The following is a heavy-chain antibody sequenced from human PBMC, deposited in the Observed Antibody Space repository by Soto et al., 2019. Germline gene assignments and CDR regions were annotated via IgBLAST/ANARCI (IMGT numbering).Heavy chain of an antibody. CDR3: AKEGGSSPPAPGSY. V-gene: IGHV3-23*01. D-gene: IGHD2-2*01. CDR1: GFTFSTYA. J-gene: IGHJ1*01. Sequence: PGGSLRLSCAASGFTFSTYAMSWVRQAPGKGLEWVSVISGSGGDTYYADSVKGRFTVARDNSKNTLSLQMNSLRAEDTAVYYCAKEGGSSPPAPGSYWGKGTQVPVSS. CDR2: ISGSGGDT.